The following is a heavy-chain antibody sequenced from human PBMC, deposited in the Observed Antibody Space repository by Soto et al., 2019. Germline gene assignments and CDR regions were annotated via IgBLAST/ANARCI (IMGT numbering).Heavy chain of an antibody. D-gene: IGHD1-26*01. J-gene: IGHJ4*02. CDR3: ARSLGETTSLFDY. V-gene: IGHV1-46*01. CDR2: INPSSGTT. Sequence: QVQLVQSGAEMKQPGASVKLSCQASGYIFIHCFMHWVRQAPGQGLEWMGGINPSSGTTTYAQKFQGRVTVTRDTSTSRVYMELSSLGSGDTAVYYCARSLGETTSLFDYCGQGSLVTVSA. CDR1: GYIFIHCF.